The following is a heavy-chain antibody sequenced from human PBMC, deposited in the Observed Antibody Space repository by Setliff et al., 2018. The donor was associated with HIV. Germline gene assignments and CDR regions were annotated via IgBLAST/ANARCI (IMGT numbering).Heavy chain of an antibody. CDR2: ISPYNGDP. V-gene: IGHV1-18*01. J-gene: IGHJ4*02. CDR3: ARMNAYYNVWRSTYYFDY. D-gene: IGHD3-3*01. Sequence: ASVKVSCKASGYPFTSYGLCWVRQAPGQGLEWMGWISPYNGDPYYDEKFQGRVTMTTDTSTSTASMELTSLRSDGTAVYYCARMNAYYNVWRSTYYFDYWGQGTLVTVSS. CDR1: GYPFTSYG.